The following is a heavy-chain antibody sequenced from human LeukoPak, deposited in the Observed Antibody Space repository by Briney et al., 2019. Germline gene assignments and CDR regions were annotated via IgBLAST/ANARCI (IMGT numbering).Heavy chain of an antibody. J-gene: IGHJ5*02. V-gene: IGHV4-39*01. CDR1: GGSISSSSYY. D-gene: IGHD3-22*01. CDR3: ATRYYDSSGYYWGFNWFDP. CDR2: IYYSGST. Sequence: ASETLSLTCTVSGGSISSSSYYWGWIRQPPGKGLEWIGSIYYSGSTYYNPSLKSRVTISVDTSKNQFSLKLSSVTAADTAVYYCATRYYDSSGYYWGFNWFDPWGQGTLVTVSS.